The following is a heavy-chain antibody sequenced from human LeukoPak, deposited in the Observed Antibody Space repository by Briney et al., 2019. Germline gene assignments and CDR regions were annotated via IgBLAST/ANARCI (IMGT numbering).Heavy chain of an antibody. D-gene: IGHD3-3*01. CDR1: GDSVSSNSAA. V-gene: IGHV6-1*01. CDR3: ARGPTDFWSGYYLDY. J-gene: IGHJ4*02. CDR2: TYYRSKWYN. Sequence: SQTLSLTCAISGDSVSSNSAAWNWIRQSPSRGLEWLGRTYYRSKWYNDYAVSVKSRITINPDTSKNQFSLKLSSVTAADTAVYYCARGPTDFWSGYYLDYWGQGTLVTVSS.